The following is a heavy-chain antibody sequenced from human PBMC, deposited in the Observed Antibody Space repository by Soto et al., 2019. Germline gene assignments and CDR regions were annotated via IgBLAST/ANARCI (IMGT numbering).Heavy chain of an antibody. CDR2: IYYSGST. D-gene: IGHD6-19*01. CDR3: ARVQWLAIFDY. CDR1: GGSISSSSYY. Sequence: PSETLSLTCTVSGGSISSSSYYWGWIRQPPGKGLEWIGSIYYSGSTYYNPSLKSRVTISVDTSKNQFSLKLSSVTAADTAVYYCARVQWLAIFDYWGQGTLVTVSS. V-gene: IGHV4-39*01. J-gene: IGHJ4*02.